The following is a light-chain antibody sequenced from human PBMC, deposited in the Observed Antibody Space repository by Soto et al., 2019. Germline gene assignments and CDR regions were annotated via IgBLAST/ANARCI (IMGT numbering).Light chain of an antibody. CDR1: DSNIGSST. V-gene: IGLV1-44*01. J-gene: IGLJ2*01. CDR2: ANF. Sequence: QSVLTQAPSASGTPGQSVTISCSGSDSNIGSSTVNWYQQLPGMAPKLLIYANFQRSSGAPDRFSASKSGTSASLGSSGLQSEDEAHYDCAVWDDGLSGLVFCGGTKVTVL. CDR3: AVWDDGLSGLV.